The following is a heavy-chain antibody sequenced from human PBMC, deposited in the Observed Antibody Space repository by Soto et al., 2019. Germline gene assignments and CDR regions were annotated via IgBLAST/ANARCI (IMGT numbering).Heavy chain of an antibody. D-gene: IGHD2-2*01. CDR1: GYTFTSYG. CDR2: ISAYNGNT. V-gene: IGHV1-18*01. CDR3: ARDGYCSSTSCYFPDNWFDP. Sequence: ASVKVSCKASGYTFTSYGISWVRQAPGQGLEWMGWISAYNGNTNYAQKLQGRVTMTTDTSTSTAYMELRSLRSDDTAVYYCARDGYCSSTSCYFPDNWFDPWGRGTLVT. J-gene: IGHJ5*02.